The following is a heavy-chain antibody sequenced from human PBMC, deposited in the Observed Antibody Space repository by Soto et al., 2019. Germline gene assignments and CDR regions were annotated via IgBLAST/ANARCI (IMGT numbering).Heavy chain of an antibody. CDR2: ISSSSSCT. Sequence: GGSLRLSCAASGFTFSDYYMSWIRQAPGKGLEWVSYISSSSSCTNYADSVKGRFTISRDNAKNSLYLQMNSLRAEDTAVYYCARGRYYDSSGWYYWGQGTLVTVSS. V-gene: IGHV3-11*06. CDR3: ARGRYYDSSGWYY. D-gene: IGHD3-22*01. J-gene: IGHJ4*02. CDR1: GFTFSDYY.